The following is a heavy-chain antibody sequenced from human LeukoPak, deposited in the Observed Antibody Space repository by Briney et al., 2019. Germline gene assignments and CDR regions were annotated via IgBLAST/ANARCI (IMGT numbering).Heavy chain of an antibody. Sequence: SETLSLTCTVSGGSISGSYWRWIRQPPGKGLEWIAYMYNSGSTNYNPYLKSRVTISIDTSKNQFSLKLSSLTAADTAIYYCARGIESYGDYGYWGQGILVTVSS. CDR3: ARGIESYGDYGY. CDR2: MYNSGST. D-gene: IGHD4-17*01. CDR1: GGSISGSY. J-gene: IGHJ4*02. V-gene: IGHV4-59*01.